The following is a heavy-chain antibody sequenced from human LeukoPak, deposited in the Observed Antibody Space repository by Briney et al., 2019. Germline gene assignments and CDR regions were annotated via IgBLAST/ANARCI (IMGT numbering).Heavy chain of an antibody. CDR2: IKSKSHGETI. J-gene: IGHJ4*02. CDR3: SKWKAIVLVPAARSPIDY. D-gene: IGHD2-2*01. V-gene: IGHV3-15*01. CDR1: GFTFSDSW. Sequence: PGGSLRLSCAASGFTFSDSWMSWVRQAPGRGLEWVGRIKSKSHGETIEYAAPAQGRFTISRDDSKNTLYLQMNSLRAEDTAVYYCSKWKAIVLVPAARSPIDYWGQGTLVTVSS.